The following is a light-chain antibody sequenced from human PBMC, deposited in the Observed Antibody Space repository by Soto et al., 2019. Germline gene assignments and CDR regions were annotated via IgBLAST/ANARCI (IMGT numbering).Light chain of an antibody. Sequence: EFVLTQSPGTLSLSPGERATLSCRASQTVRNNYLAWYQQKPGQAPRFLIYDASSRATGIPDRFSGSGSGTDLTITISRLEPEDFYVYFCQQRYDWPVTFGQGTRLEIK. CDR2: DAS. CDR3: QQRYDWPVT. V-gene: IGKV3D-20*02. CDR1: QTVRNNY. J-gene: IGKJ5*01.